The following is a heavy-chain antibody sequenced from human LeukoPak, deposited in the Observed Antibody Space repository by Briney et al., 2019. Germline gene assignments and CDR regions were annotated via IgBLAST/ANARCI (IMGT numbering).Heavy chain of an antibody. CDR3: AREVAARPYYYMDV. CDR1: GGSISSYY. J-gene: IGHJ6*03. D-gene: IGHD6-6*01. V-gene: IGHV4-4*07. CDR2: IYTSGST. Sequence: SETLSLTCTVSGGSISSYYWSWIRQPAGKGLEWIGRIYTSGSTNYNPSLKSRVTMSVDTSKNQFSLKLSSVTAADTAVYYCAREVAARPYYYMDVWGKGTTVTVSS.